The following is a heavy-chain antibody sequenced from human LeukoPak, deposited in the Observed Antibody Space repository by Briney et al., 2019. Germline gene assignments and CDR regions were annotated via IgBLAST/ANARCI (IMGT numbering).Heavy chain of an antibody. D-gene: IGHD2-2*01. CDR3: AGRAIVVLPAAFPPPIDY. CDR2: INHSGST. J-gene: IGHJ4*02. Sequence: PSETLSLTCAVYGGSFSGYYWSWIRQPPGKGLEWIGEINHSGSTNYNPSLKSRVTISVDTSKNQFSLKLSSVTAADTAVYYCAGRAIVVLPAAFPPPIDYWGQGTMVSVSS. V-gene: IGHV4-34*01. CDR1: GGSFSGYY.